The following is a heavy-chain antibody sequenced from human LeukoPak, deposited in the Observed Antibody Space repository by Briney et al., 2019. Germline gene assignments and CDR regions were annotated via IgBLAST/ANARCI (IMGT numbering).Heavy chain of an antibody. CDR2: IFYNGST. Sequence: SKTLSLTCTVSGGSFGLYHWSWIRQPPGKGLEWIGYIFYNGSTKYNISLKSRLTISIDTSKNQFSLKLSSMTAADTAVYYCARDRAAGSDWLDPWGQGTLVTVSS. V-gene: IGHV4-59*01. D-gene: IGHD3-10*01. CDR3: ARDRAAGSDWLDP. CDR1: GGSFGLYH. J-gene: IGHJ5*02.